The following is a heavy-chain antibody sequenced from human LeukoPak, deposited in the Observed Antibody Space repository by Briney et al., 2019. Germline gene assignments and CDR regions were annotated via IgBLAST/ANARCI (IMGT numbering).Heavy chain of an antibody. CDR3: GRAMDV. CDR2: IKEDGTEI. Sequence: ETLSLTCTVSGGSISSSSYYWGWIRQPPGKGLEWVANIKEDGTEIYYVDSVKGRFTISRDNAKTSLYLQMNSLRAEDTAIYYCGRAMDVWGQGTRVTVSS. V-gene: IGHV3-7*01. CDR1: GGSISSSSYY. J-gene: IGHJ6*02.